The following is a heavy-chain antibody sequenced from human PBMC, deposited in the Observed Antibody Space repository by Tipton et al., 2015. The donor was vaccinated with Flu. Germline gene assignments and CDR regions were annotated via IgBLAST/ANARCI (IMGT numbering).Heavy chain of an antibody. CDR3: ARDRGGSSWGDFGY. J-gene: IGHJ4*02. D-gene: IGHD1-26*01. Sequence: QLVQSGPEVKKPGASVKVSCKASGYTFGTYGLSWVRQAPGQGLEWMGLITPDNGNTKYTQEFQGRVTMTTDTSTSTAYMELRSLRSDDTAVYYCARDRGGSSWGDFGYWGQGTLVTVSS. V-gene: IGHV1-18*01. CDR2: ITPDNGNT. CDR1: GYTFGTYG.